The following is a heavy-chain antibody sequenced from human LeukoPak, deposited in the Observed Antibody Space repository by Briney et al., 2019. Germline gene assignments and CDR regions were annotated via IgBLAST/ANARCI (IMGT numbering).Heavy chain of an antibody. CDR1: GFTFSDYI. D-gene: IGHD1-26*01. CDR3: SRDGGEGGSSAFDI. V-gene: IGHV3-72*01. CDR2: IRRKGQSYTT. J-gene: IGHJ3*02. Sequence: GGSLRFSCSASGFTFSDYILDWVRQAPGKGLEWVGRIRRKGQSYTTEYAASVKGRFTISRDDSKNSLYLHMNSLKTEDTAVYHCSRDGGEGGSSAFDIWGPGTMVTVSS.